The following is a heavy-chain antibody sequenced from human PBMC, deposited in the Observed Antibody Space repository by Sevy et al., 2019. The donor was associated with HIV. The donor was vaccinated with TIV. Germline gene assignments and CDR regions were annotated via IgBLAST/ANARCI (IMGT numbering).Heavy chain of an antibody. Sequence: GGSLRLSCAASGFTFSNYAMSWVRQAPGKGLEWVAGINNGGSTYYADSVKGRFTISRDNSKKRVFLQMNSLGAEDTGVYYCASGDTTMITGLDYWGQGALVTVSS. V-gene: IGHV3-23*01. CDR2: INNGGST. CDR1: GFTFSNYA. D-gene: IGHD5-18*01. CDR3: ASGDTTMITGLDY. J-gene: IGHJ4*02.